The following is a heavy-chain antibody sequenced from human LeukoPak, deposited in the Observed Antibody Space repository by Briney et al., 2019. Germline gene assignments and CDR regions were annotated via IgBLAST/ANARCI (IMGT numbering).Heavy chain of an antibody. CDR2: ITGSGRDT. V-gene: IGHV3-23*01. J-gene: IGHJ4*02. Sequence: GGSLRCSCAASGFTFSTYAMNWVRHAPGLRLKWVLSITGSGRDTYYAGSVKGRITISRDNTTNTLYLQMSSLRAEDTALYYCAKETLGSCSGATCYDFDNWGQGTLVTVSS. D-gene: IGHD2-2*01. CDR3: AKETLGSCSGATCYDFDN. CDR1: GFTFSTYA.